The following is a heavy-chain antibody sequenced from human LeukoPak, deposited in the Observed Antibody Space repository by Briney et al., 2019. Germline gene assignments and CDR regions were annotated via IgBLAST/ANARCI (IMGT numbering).Heavy chain of an antibody. CDR2: IPYDGSNK. CDR1: GFTFSNYA. J-gene: IGHJ5*02. D-gene: IGHD3-10*01. Sequence: GRSLRLSCAASGFTFSNYAIHRVRQAPGKGLEWVAVIPYDGSNKYYADSVKGRFTIYRDNSKNTLYLQMNSLRAEDTAVYYCARDISMVRVNWFDPWGQGTLVTVSS. V-gene: IGHV3-30*04. CDR3: ARDISMVRVNWFDP.